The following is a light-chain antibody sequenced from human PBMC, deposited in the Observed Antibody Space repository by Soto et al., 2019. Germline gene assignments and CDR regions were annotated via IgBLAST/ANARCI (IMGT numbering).Light chain of an antibody. CDR2: KAT. V-gene: IGKV1-5*03. CDR1: ETIDRY. J-gene: IGKJ2*01. CDR3: QQYNSFPYT. Sequence: DIQMTQSPSALSASVGDRVTITCRSSETIDRYLAWYQQKPERAPKLLIFKATTLETGVPSRFSGSGSGTQFTLTISSLQPDDFSTYYCQQYNSFPYTFGQGTKVDI.